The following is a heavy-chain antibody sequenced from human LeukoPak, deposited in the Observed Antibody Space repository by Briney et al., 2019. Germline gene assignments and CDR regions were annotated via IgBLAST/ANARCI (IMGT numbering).Heavy chain of an antibody. V-gene: IGHV1-69*05. CDR3: ARGIDQGIAAAGTDYYDYMDV. Sequence: SVKVSCKASGGTFSSYAISWVRQAPGQGLEWMGRIIPIFGTANYAQKFQGRVTITTDESTSTAYMELSSLRSEDTAVYYCARGIDQGIAAAGTDYYDYMDVWGKGTTVTVSS. J-gene: IGHJ6*03. CDR1: GGTFSSYA. D-gene: IGHD6-13*01. CDR2: IIPIFGTA.